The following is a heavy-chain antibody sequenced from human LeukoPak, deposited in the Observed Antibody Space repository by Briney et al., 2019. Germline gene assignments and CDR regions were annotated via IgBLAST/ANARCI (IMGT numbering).Heavy chain of an antibody. CDR1: GFPFGNYW. J-gene: IGHJ4*02. CDR3: ARDSLWSLDY. V-gene: IGHV3-7*01. Sequence: GGSLRLSCAASGFPFGNYWMSWVRQAPGKGLEWVANIKQDGSEKYYVDSVKGRFTISRDNAKNSLYLQMNSLRAEDTAVYYCARDSLWSLDYWGQGTLVTVSS. D-gene: IGHD3-10*01. CDR2: IKQDGSEK.